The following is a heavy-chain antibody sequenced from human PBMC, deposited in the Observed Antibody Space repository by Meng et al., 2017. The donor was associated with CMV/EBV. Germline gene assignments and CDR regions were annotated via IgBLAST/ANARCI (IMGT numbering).Heavy chain of an antibody. CDR2: INSDGSST. CDR1: GFTFSSYW. V-gene: IGHV3-74*01. D-gene: IGHD2-2*02. Sequence: ETLSLTCAASGFTFSSYWMHWVRQAPGKGLVWVSRINSDGSSTSYADSVKGRFTISRDNAKNTLYLQMNSLRAEDTAVYYCARGEGYCSSTSCYTLGWFDPWGQGTLVTVSS. J-gene: IGHJ5*02. CDR3: ARGEGYCSSTSCYTLGWFDP.